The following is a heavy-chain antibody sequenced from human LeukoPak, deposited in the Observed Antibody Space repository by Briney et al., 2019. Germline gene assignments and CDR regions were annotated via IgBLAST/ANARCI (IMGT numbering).Heavy chain of an antibody. Sequence: GSLRLSCAASGFTFSSHSMSLVRQASGKGLGLVAAISGSCGSTYLADSVKGRFTISRDNSKNTLYLQMNSLRAEDTAVYYCAKGSGYEHNYYYYYMDVWGKGTTVTISS. D-gene: IGHD5-12*01. J-gene: IGHJ6*03. V-gene: IGHV3-23*01. CDR3: AKGSGYEHNYYYYYMDV. CDR1: GFTFSSHS. CDR2: ISGSCGST.